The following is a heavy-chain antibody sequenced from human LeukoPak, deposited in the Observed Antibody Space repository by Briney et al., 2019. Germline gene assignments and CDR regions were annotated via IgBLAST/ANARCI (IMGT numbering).Heavy chain of an antibody. Sequence: PGGSLRLFCAASGFSFCAYWTTWVRQAPGRGREWGANINPGGKETLYVDRVKCRFSMSRDNAKSLVYLQMNSLRAEDTAVYHCARFGYVAAVDAWGQGTPVTVSS. CDR2: INPGGKET. D-gene: IGHD2-15*01. CDR1: GFSFCAYW. CDR3: ARFGYVAAVDA. V-gene: IGHV3-7*01. J-gene: IGHJ4*02.